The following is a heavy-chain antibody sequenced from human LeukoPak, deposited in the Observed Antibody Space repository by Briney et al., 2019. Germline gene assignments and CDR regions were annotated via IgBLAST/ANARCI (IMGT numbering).Heavy chain of an antibody. J-gene: IGHJ4*02. Sequence: ASVKVSCKACGYSVTRYDSKWVRQATGQELEWMGWMNPNSGNTGYAQKFQGRVTMTRNTSISTAYMELSSLRSEDTAVYYCARGRKAGSGSGYYFDYWGQGTLVTVSS. CDR3: ARGRKAGSGSGYYFDY. V-gene: IGHV1-8*01. D-gene: IGHD3-10*01. CDR2: MNPNSGNT. CDR1: GYSVTRYD.